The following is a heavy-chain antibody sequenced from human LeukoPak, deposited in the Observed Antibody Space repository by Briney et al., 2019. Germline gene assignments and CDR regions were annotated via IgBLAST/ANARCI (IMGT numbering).Heavy chain of an antibody. D-gene: IGHD3-22*01. Sequence: GGSLRLSCAASGFTFSSYGTHWVRQAPGKGLEWVAVISYDGSNKYYADSVKGRFTISRDNAKNSLYLRMNSLRAEDTAVYYCARGGGYYYDSSGYPGDAFDIWGQGTMVTVSS. CDR2: ISYDGSNK. CDR3: ARGGGYYYDSSGYPGDAFDI. J-gene: IGHJ3*02. CDR1: GFTFSSYG. V-gene: IGHV3-30*03.